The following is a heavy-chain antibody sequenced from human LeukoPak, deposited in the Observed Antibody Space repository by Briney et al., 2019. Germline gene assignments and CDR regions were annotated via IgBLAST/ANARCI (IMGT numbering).Heavy chain of an antibody. V-gene: IGHV4-39*01. CDR3: ARQSGYSYGRYAFDI. Sequence: PSETLSLTCTVSGGSISSSSYYWGWIRQPPGKGLDWIGSIYYSGSTYYNPSLKSRVTISVDTSKNQFSLKLRSVTAADTAVYYCARQSGYSYGRYAFDIWGQGTMVTVSS. CDR2: IYYSGST. J-gene: IGHJ3*02. D-gene: IGHD5-18*01. CDR1: GGSISSSSYY.